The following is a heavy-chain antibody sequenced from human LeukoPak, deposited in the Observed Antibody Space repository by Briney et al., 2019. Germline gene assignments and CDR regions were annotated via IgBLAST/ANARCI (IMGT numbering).Heavy chain of an antibody. CDR2: INPNSGGT. CDR3: ARELVSSSHSYYYYGMDV. V-gene: IGHV1-2*02. J-gene: IGHJ6*02. Sequence: ASVKVSCKVSGYTFTAYYLHWVRQAPGQGLEWMGWINPNSGGTSYPQKFQGRVTMTRDTSITTAYMELSSLRSEDTAVYYCARELVSSSHSYYYYGMDVWGQGTTVTVSS. CDR1: GYTFTAYY. D-gene: IGHD2-15*01.